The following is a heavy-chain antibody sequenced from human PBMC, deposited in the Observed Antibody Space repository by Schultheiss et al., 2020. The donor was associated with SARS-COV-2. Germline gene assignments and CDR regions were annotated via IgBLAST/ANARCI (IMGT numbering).Heavy chain of an antibody. CDR2: IYSGGST. Sequence: GGSLRLSCAASGFTFSSYSMNWVRQAPGKGLEWVSVIYSGGSTYYADSVKGRFTISRDNSKNTLYLQMSSLRAEDTAVYYCVKDRIPTKAEYDAFDIWGQGTMVTVSS. CDR3: VKDRIPTKAEYDAFDI. V-gene: IGHV3-66*02. CDR1: GFTFSSYS. D-gene: IGHD1-14*01. J-gene: IGHJ3*02.